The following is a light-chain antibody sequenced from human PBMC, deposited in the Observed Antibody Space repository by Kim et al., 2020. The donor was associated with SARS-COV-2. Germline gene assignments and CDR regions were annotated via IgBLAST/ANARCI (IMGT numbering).Light chain of an antibody. CDR3: QQYDHLPIT. CDR2: GAS. J-gene: IGKJ5*01. V-gene: IGKV1-33*01. Sequence: DIQMTQSPSSLSASVGDRVTITCQASEDIKTSLNWFQQKLGEAPKLLIFGASNLEIGVPPRFSGAGSGTHFTFTVTSLQPEDVATYYCQQYDHLPITFGPGTRLEIK. CDR1: EDIKTS.